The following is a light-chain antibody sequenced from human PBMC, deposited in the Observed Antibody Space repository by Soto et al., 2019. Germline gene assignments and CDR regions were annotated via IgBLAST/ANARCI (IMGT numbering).Light chain of an antibody. J-gene: IGKJ2*03. CDR3: QHGYVAPYS. CDR2: SAS. CDR1: QDINVY. Sequence: DIQMTQSPSSVSASIGDTVIITCRASQDINVYLNWYQQKPGEVPKLLIYSASTLHSGVPSRFTGSGSETDFTLTIRGLQPEDFATYYCQHGYVAPYSFGQGTKVDI. V-gene: IGKV1-39*01.